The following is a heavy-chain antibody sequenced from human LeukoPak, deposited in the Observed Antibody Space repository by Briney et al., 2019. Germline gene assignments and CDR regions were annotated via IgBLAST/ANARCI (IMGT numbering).Heavy chain of an antibody. J-gene: IGHJ6*02. CDR3: ARHEVVPAARYYYYGMDV. V-gene: IGHV4-39*01. CDR1: GGSISSSSYY. Sequence: SETLSLTCTVSGGSISSSSYYWGWIRQPPGKGLEWIGSIYYSGSTYYNPSLKSRVTISVDTSKNQFSLKLSSVTAADTAVYYCARHEVVPAARYYYYGMDVWGQGTTVTVS. D-gene: IGHD2-2*01. CDR2: IYYSGST.